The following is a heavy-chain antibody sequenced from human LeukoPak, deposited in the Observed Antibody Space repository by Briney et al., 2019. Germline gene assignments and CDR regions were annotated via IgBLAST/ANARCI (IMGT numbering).Heavy chain of an antibody. D-gene: IGHD1-1*01. J-gene: IGHJ6*03. CDR3: SRMGPVERNDYHYYVDV. Sequence: SETLSLTCALYSGSFSDYYWSWIRPTPAKGLDCIGEDNHGGSTNYNPFLKSRVTISIETSKKHFSLRLSSVTAADTAVYYCSRMGPVERNDYHYYVDVWGKGTTVTVSS. CDR2: DNHGGST. V-gene: IGHV4-34*01. CDR1: SGSFSDYY.